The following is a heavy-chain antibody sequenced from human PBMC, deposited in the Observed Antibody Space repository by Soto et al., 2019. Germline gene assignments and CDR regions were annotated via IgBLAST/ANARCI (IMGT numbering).Heavy chain of an antibody. CDR2: IYYSGST. CDR1: GGSISSYY. CDR3: ARGSPYYYGMDV. V-gene: IGHV4-59*01. Sequence: SETLSLTCTVSGGSISSYYWSWIRQPPGKGLEWIGYIYYSGSTNYNPSLKSRVTISVDTSKNQFSLKLSSVTAADTAVYYCARGSPYYYGMDVWGQGTTVTVSS. J-gene: IGHJ6*02.